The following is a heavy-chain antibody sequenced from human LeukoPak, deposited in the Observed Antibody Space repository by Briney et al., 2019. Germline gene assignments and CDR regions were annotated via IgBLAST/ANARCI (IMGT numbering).Heavy chain of an antibody. J-gene: IGHJ4*02. CDR3: ARSRTTDFDY. V-gene: IGHV4-59*01. CDR2: IYYSGST. Sequence: PSETLSLTCTASGGSISSYYWSWIRQLPGKGLEWIGYIYYSGSTNYNPSLKSRVTISVDTSKNQFSLKLSSVTAADTAVYYCARSRTTDFDYWGQGTLVTVSS. D-gene: IGHD4-17*01. CDR1: GGSISSYY.